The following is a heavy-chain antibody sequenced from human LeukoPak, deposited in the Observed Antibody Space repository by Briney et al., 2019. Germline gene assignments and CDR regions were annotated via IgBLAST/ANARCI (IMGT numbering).Heavy chain of an antibody. D-gene: IGHD3-10*02. V-gene: IGHV3-48*03. Sequence: GGSLRLTCAASGFTFSSYEMNWVRQAPGKGLEWVSYISSSGSTIYYADSVKGRFTISRDNAKSSLYLQMNSLRAEDTAVYYCAELGITMIGGVWGKGTTVTISS. CDR1: GFTFSSYE. J-gene: IGHJ6*04. CDR2: ISSSGSTI. CDR3: AELGITMIGGV.